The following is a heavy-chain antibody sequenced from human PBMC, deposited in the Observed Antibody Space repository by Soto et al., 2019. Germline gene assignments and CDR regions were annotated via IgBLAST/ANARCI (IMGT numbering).Heavy chain of an antibody. D-gene: IGHD3-16*01. CDR1: GFNLDDFA. Sequence: EVQLVESGGGLVQPGRSLRLSCVASGFNLDDFALHWVRQAPGKGLEWVSGMSWNSGGIRYAGSVKGRLTISRDNAKKSLDLQMDSLKTEDSALYYCVKDRTGGLIMYYFDHWGQGTLVTVSS. V-gene: IGHV3-9*01. CDR3: VKDRTGGLIMYYFDH. CDR2: MSWNSGGI. J-gene: IGHJ4*02.